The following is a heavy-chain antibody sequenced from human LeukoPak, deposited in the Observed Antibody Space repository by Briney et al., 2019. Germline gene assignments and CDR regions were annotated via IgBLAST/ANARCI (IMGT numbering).Heavy chain of an antibody. Sequence: AGGSLRLSCAASGFTFSDYYMSWIRQAPGKGLEWASYISSSGSTIYYADSVKGRFTISRDNAKNSLYLQMNSLRAEDTAVYYCARNRRRHYYDSSGYYQTRWGQGTLVTVSS. J-gene: IGHJ4*02. CDR1: GFTFSDYY. D-gene: IGHD3-22*01. CDR3: ARNRRRHYYDSSGYYQTR. CDR2: ISSSGSTI. V-gene: IGHV3-11*01.